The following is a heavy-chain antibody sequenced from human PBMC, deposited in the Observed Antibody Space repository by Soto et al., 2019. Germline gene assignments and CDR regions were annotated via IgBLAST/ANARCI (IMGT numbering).Heavy chain of an antibody. CDR1: GGSINNYY. V-gene: IGHV4-59*01. CDR3: AIFMGNSVDPTYFDY. Sequence: SETLSLTCTVSGGSINNYYWSWIRQPPGKGLEWIGYIYYRGSTNYNPSLKSRVTISVDTSKNQFSLKLSSVTTADTAVYYCAIFMGNSVDPTYFDYWGQGTLVTVSS. D-gene: IGHD1-7*01. CDR2: IYYRGST. J-gene: IGHJ4*02.